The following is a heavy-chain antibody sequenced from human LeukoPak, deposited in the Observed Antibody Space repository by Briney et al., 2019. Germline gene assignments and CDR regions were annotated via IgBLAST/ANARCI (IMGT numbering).Heavy chain of an antibody. CDR1: GGSISTFY. V-gene: IGHV4-4*07. D-gene: IGHD3-22*01. CDR2: IFTSGGS. J-gene: IGHJ2*01. CDR3: ARGLYYFDTSGYSGNWYFDL. Sequence: SETLSLTCSVSGGSISTFYWSWVRQPAGKGLEWIGRIFTSGGSNYNPSLESRITMSVDTSKNEISLKLTSVTAADTAVYYCARGLYYFDTSGYSGNWYFDLWGRGTPVTVSA.